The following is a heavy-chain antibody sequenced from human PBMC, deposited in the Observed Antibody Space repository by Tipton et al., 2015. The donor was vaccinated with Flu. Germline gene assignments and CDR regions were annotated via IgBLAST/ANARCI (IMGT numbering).Heavy chain of an antibody. CDR3: ARDLKWSSAYYNPFGY. J-gene: IGHJ4*02. Sequence: TLSLTCAVSGDSISSTNWWTWVRQPPGKGLEWIGEIYRSGSTNYNPSLKSRVTISLDKSKNQFSLKLTSVTAADTAVYYCARDLKWSSAYYNPFGYWGQGTLVTVSS. V-gene: IGHV4-4*02. D-gene: IGHD3-22*01. CDR1: GDSISSTNW. CDR2: IYRSGST.